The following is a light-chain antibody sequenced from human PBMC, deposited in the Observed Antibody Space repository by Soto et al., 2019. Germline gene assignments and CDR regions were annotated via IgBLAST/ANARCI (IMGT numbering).Light chain of an antibody. Sequence: EIVLTQSPATLSLSPGERAPLSCRASQSVSRYVAWYQQKPGQAPRLLIFDASTRATGIPARFSGSGSGTDFTRTISSLEPEDFAVYYCQQRSTWPYTFGQGTKVDIK. V-gene: IGKV3-11*01. J-gene: IGKJ2*01. CDR3: QQRSTWPYT. CDR2: DAS. CDR1: QSVSRY.